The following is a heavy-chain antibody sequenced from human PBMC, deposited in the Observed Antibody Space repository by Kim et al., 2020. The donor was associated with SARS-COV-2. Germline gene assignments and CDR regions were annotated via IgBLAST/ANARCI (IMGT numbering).Heavy chain of an antibody. J-gene: IGHJ3*02. D-gene: IGHD3-9*01. CDR3: ARVAPYYDILTGAFDI. V-gene: IGHV3-53*01. Sequence: SVKDRFNISRDNSKNTLYLQMNSLRAEDTAVYYCARVAPYYDILTGAFDIWGQGTMVTVSS.